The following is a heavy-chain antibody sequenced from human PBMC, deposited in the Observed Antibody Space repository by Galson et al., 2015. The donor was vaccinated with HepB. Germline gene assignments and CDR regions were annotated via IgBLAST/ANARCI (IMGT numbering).Heavy chain of an antibody. V-gene: IGHV1-69*02. CDR1: GGTFSSYT. J-gene: IGHJ4*02. Sequence: SVKVSCKASGGTFSSYTISWVRQAPGQGLEWMGRIIPILGIANYAQKFQGRVTITADKSTSTAYMELSSLRSEDTAVYYCASALVPQQLVEGYFDYWGQGTLVTVSS. D-gene: IGHD6-13*01. CDR2: IIPILGIA. CDR3: ASALVPQQLVEGYFDY.